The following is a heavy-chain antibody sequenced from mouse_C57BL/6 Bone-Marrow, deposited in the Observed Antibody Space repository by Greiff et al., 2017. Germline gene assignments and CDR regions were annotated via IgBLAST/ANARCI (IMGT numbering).Heavy chain of an antibody. J-gene: IGHJ3*01. CDR3: TTVSSYYYGYDWFAY. CDR1: GFNIKDDS. D-gene: IGHD2-2*01. V-gene: IGHV14-4*01. CDR2: IDPENGDT. Sequence: VQLQQSGAELVRPGASVKLSCTASGFNIKDDSMHWVKQRPEQGLEWIGWIDPENGDTEYASKFQGKATITADTSSNTAYLQLSSLTSEDTAVYYCTTVSSYYYGYDWFAYWGQGTLVTVSA.